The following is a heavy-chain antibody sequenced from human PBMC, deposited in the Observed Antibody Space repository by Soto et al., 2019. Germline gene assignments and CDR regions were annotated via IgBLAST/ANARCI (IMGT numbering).Heavy chain of an antibody. Sequence: GGSQRLSCAASGFTFSSYAMSWVRQDPGKGLEWVSYISTGSSSIFYAGSVRGRFTISRDNARNSLYLQMNTLRAEDTGVYYCARERGAGMEVWGQGTTVTLSS. CDR2: ISTGSSSI. V-gene: IGHV3-48*01. CDR1: GFTFSSYA. CDR3: ARERGAGMEV. J-gene: IGHJ6*02.